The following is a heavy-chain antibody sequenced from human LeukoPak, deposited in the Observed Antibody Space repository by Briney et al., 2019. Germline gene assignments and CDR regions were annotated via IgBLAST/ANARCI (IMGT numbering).Heavy chain of an antibody. V-gene: IGHV3-23*01. CDR1: GFTFRTYE. CDR3: AKDTFRTTDY. D-gene: IGHD1-7*01. Sequence: PGGSLRLSCAASGFTFRTYEMNWVRQAPGKGLEWVSAISGSGGSTYYADSVKGRFTISRDNSKNTLYLQMNSLRAEDTAVYYCAKDTFRTTDYWGQGTLVTVSS. CDR2: ISGSGGST. J-gene: IGHJ4*02.